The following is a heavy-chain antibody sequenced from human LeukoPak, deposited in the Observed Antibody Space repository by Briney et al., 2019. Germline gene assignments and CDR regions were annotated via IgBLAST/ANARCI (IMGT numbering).Heavy chain of an antibody. V-gene: IGHV4-59*08. J-gene: IGHJ4*02. CDR1: GGSLSSYY. D-gene: IGHD2-2*01. Sequence: PSETLSLTCALSGGSLSSYYWSWIRQPPGKGLEWIGYIYYSGSTNYNPSLKSRDTISVDTSKNQFSLKLSSVTAADTGGYYCATLYCSSTSCYFDLWGQGTLVTVSS. CDR3: ATLYCSSTSCYFDL. CDR2: IYYSGST.